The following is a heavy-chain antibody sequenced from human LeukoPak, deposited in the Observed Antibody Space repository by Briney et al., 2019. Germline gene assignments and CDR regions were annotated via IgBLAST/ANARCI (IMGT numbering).Heavy chain of an antibody. V-gene: IGHV3-53*01. D-gene: IGHD6-13*01. CDR3: TTHSSSYYGVGY. CDR1: GFTVSSNY. Sequence: PGGSLRLSCAASGFTVSSNYMSWVRQAPGKGLEWVSIIYSDGSTYYADSVKGRFTISRDNSKNTLYLQMNSLKTEDTAVYYCTTHSSSYYGVGYWGQGTLVTVSS. J-gene: IGHJ4*02. CDR2: IYSDGST.